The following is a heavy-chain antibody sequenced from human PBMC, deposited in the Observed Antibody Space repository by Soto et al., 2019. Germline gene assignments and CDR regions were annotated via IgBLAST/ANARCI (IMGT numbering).Heavy chain of an antibody. CDR2: ISHTGSA. D-gene: IGHD4-17*01. J-gene: IGHJ4*02. Sequence: SETLSLTCTVSGGSFTSSNYYWGWVRQPPGKGLEWIGSISHTGSAYYKASLESRVIISVDTPKKQFSLKLSSVTAADTAVYYCARFFYGDYPLFDCWGQGTLVTVSS. CDR3: ARFFYGDYPLFDC. V-gene: IGHV4-39*01. CDR1: GGSFTSSNYY.